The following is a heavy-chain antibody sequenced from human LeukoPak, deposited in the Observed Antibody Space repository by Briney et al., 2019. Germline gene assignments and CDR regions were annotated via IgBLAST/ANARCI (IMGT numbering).Heavy chain of an antibody. V-gene: IGHV1-3*03. CDR2: INAGNGNT. J-gene: IGHJ4*02. CDR3: ARGWEYSNYFGY. D-gene: IGHD4-11*01. CDR1: GYTFTIYA. Sequence: ASVKVSCKASGYTFTIYAMHWVRQAPGQRLEWMGWINAGNGNTKYSQEFQGRVTITRDTSASTAYMELSSLRSEDMAVYYCARGWEYSNYFGYWGQGTLVTVSS.